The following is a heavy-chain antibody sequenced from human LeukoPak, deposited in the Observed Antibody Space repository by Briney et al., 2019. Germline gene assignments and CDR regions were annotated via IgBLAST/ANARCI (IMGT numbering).Heavy chain of an antibody. J-gene: IGHJ4*02. D-gene: IGHD3-10*01. V-gene: IGHV3-30*04. CDR1: GFTFSSYA. CDR2: ISYDGSNK. Sequence: GGSLRLSCAASGFTFSSYAMHWVRQAPGKVLKWVAVISYDGSNKYYADSVKGRFTISRDNSKNTLYLQMNSLRAEDTAVYYCARTNPNYYGSGYFDYWGQGTLVTVSS. CDR3: ARTNPNYYGSGYFDY.